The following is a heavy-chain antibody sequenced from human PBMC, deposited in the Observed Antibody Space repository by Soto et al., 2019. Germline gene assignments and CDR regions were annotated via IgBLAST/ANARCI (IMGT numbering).Heavy chain of an antibody. CDR2: IYYSGST. Sequence: PSETLSLTCTVSGGSVSSGSYYWSWIRQPPGKGLEWIGYIYYSGSTNYNPSLKSRVTISVDTSKNQFSLKLSSVTAADTAVYYCARDSPLRFFGGRYYYYGMDVWGQGTTVTVSS. D-gene: IGHD3-3*01. CDR3: ARDSPLRFFGGRYYYYGMDV. J-gene: IGHJ6*02. V-gene: IGHV4-61*01. CDR1: GGSVSSGSYY.